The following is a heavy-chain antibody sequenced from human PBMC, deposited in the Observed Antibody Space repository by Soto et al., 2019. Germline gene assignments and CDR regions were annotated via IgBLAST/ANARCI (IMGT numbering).Heavy chain of an antibody. CDR2: IYYSGNT. CDR1: GDSMSSGGYY. CDR3: ARDAVTYASGSREFYFDY. V-gene: IGHV4-31*03. Sequence: TSETLSLTCTVSGDSMSSGGYYWSWIRQHPGKCLEWIGYIYYSGNTQYNPSLKSRAFISVDTSKNQFSLRLSSVTAADAAVYFCARDAVTYASGSREFYFDYWGQGALVTVSS. D-gene: IGHD3-10*01. J-gene: IGHJ4*02.